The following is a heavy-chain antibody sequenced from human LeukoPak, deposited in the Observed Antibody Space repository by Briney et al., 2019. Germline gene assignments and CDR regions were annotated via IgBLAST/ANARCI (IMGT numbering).Heavy chain of an antibody. CDR1: GGSISSSSYY. D-gene: IGHD3-22*01. CDR3: ARHDYYDTHDY. V-gene: IGHV4-39*01. J-gene: IGHJ4*02. CDR2: IYYSGST. Sequence: PSETLSLTCTVSGGSISSSSYYWGWIRQPPGKGLEWMGSIYYSGSTYYNPSLKSRVTISVDTSKNQFSLKLSSVTAADTAVYYCARHDYYDTHDYWGQGTLVTVSS.